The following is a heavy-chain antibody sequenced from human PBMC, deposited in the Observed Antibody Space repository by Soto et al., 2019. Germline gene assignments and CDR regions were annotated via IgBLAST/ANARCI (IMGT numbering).Heavy chain of an antibody. Sequence: GGSLRLSCAASGITFSSYAMSWVRQAPGKGLEWVSAISGSGGSTYYADSVKGRFTISRDNSKNTLYMQMNSLRAEDTAVYYGEKSYAGYYDFLTGYCKSYYYYGMDVWGQGTTVTVYS. V-gene: IGHV3-23*01. CDR3: EKSYAGYYDFLTGYCKSYYYYGMDV. CDR2: ISGSGGST. CDR1: GITFSSYA. D-gene: IGHD3-9*01. J-gene: IGHJ6*02.